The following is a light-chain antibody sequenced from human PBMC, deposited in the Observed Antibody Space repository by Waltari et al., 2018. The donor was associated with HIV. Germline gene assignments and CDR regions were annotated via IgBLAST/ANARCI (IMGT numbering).Light chain of an antibody. V-gene: IGLV3-1*01. CDR1: KLGENY. Sequence: SYELTQPPSLSVSPGQTASITCSGDKLGENYSFWYQQKSAQSPLLVMSQDNKRPSGIPGRFSGSNSGNTATLTISGTQSMDEADYYCQAWDNNLAVFGGGTKLTVL. J-gene: IGLJ3*02. CDR2: QDN. CDR3: QAWDNNLAV.